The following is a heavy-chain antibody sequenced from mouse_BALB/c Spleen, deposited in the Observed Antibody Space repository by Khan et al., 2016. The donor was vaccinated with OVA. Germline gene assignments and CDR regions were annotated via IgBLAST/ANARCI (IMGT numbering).Heavy chain of an antibody. CDR3: GGSGKTGVDYWYLEF. J-gene: IGHJ1*01. Sequence: EVELVESGPDLVKPSQSLSLTCTVTGYSITSGYSWHWIRQFPGNKLEWMGYIYYSGKTNYNPSLKSRISITRDTSKNQFFLQLNSVTTEDTATYYCGGSGKTGVDYWYLEFWGAGTTVTVSS. CDR1: GYSITSGYS. CDR2: IYYSGKT. V-gene: IGHV3-1*02.